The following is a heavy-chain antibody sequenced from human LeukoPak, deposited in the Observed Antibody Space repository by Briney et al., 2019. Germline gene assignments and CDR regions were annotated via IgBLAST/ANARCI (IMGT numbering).Heavy chain of an antibody. CDR3: ARDYSSSWLRFFGY. CDR2: MWFDGSNI. Sequence: GRSLRLSCAASGFTFSSYGMHWVRQAPGKGLEWVAVMWFDGSNIYYADSVKGRFTISRDNSKNTLYLQMDSLRAEGTAVYYCARDYSSSWLRFFGYWGRGTLVTVSS. V-gene: IGHV3-33*01. J-gene: IGHJ4*02. D-gene: IGHD6-6*01. CDR1: GFTFSSYG.